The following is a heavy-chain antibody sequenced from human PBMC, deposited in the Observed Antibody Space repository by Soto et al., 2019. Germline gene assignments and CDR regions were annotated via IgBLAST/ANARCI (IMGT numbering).Heavy chain of an antibody. Sequence: QVQLVQSGPEVRKPGASVKVSCKAAGYTFTNYGINWVRQAPGQGPEWMGWISGYNGNTNFAQKFQGRVTMTTDTSTSTAYMELRSLRSGDTAVYYCARGVDSSVGYFDFWGQGTLVTVSS. V-gene: IGHV1-18*01. CDR2: ISGYNGNT. D-gene: IGHD3-22*01. J-gene: IGHJ4*02. CDR3: ARGVDSSVGYFDF. CDR1: GYTFTNYG.